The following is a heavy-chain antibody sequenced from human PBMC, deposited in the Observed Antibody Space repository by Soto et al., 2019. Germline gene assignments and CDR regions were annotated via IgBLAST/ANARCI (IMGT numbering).Heavy chain of an antibody. CDR1: GFTFRVYA. CDR3: ARIRQLLFVS. D-gene: IGHD2-2*01. J-gene: IGHJ4*02. V-gene: IGHV3-23*01. Sequence: VHLSESGGALVQPGGSLRLSCAASGFTFRVYAMSWFRQAPGGGLEWVSAIGGTGNTTYYADSGKGRFTIARDNSRDTLYLHMPSLRVEDTAVYYCARIRQLLFVSWGQGTLVSVSS. CDR2: IGGTGNTT.